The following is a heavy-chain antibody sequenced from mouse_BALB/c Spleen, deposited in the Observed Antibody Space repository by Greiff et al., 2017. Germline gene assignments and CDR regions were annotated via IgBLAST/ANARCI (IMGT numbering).Heavy chain of an antibody. D-gene: IGHD1-1*01. CDR2: IDPENGNT. CDR3: ARPNYYGSSSWFAY. V-gene: IGHV14-1*02. CDR1: GFNIKDYY. J-gene: IGHJ3*01. Sequence: VQLKQSGAELVRPGALVKLSCKASGFNIKDYYMHWVKQRPEQGLEWIGWIDPENGNTIYDPKFQGKASITADTSSNTAYLQLSSLTSEDTAVYYCARPNYYGSSSWFAYWGQGTLVTVSA.